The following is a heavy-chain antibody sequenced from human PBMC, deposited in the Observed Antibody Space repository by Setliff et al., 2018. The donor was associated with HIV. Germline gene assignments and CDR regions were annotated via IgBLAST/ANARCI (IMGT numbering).Heavy chain of an antibody. V-gene: IGHV4-59*08. J-gene: IGHJ6*03. CDR2: VFYNGDT. CDR1: GGSIRSYY. D-gene: IGHD3-10*01. Sequence: SETLSLTCTVSGGSIRSYYWSWIRQSPGKGLEWIGYVFYNGDTAYNPSLKSRLTISVDTSKSQFSLKLRSVTAADTAVYYCALGMVRGARYYYYYYMDVWGKGTTVTVSS. CDR3: ALGMVRGARYYYYYYMDV.